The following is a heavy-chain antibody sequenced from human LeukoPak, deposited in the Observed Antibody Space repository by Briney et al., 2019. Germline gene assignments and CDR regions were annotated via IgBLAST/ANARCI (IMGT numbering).Heavy chain of an antibody. CDR1: GYTFTTYD. V-gene: IGHV1-8*01. D-gene: IGHD5-18*01. CDR3: ASGRRWLGMDV. Sequence: ASVKVSCKTSGYTFTTYDINWVRQAPGQGLEWMGWMNLNSGETGCAQKFQGRVTMTWNASISTAYIELSSLRSEDTAVYYCASGRRWLGMDVWGQGTTVIVSS. CDR2: MNLNSGET. J-gene: IGHJ6*02.